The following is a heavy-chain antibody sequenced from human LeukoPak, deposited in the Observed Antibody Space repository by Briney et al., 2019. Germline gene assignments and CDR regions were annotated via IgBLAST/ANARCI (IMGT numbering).Heavy chain of an antibody. Sequence: ASVKVSCKASGYTFTSYGISWVRQAPGQGLEWMGWISAYNGNTNYAQKLQGRVTMTTDTSTSTAYMELRSLRSDDTAVYYCARPGGAFWSGYYPYYMDVWGKGTTVTVSS. J-gene: IGHJ6*03. CDR1: GYTFTSYG. D-gene: IGHD3-3*01. V-gene: IGHV1-18*01. CDR2: ISAYNGNT. CDR3: ARPGGAFWSGYYPYYMDV.